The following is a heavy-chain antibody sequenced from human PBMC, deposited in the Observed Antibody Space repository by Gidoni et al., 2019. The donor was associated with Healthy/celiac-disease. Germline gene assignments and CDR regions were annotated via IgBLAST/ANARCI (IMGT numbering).Heavy chain of an antibody. Sequence: QVQLVESGGGVVQPGRSRRSSCAASGFNFRSSGMHWVRQAPGKGLEWVAVIWYDGSNKYYADSVKGRFTISRDNSKNTLYLQMNSLRAEDTAVYYCARDNGVYYYYYYLDVWGKGTTVTVSS. V-gene: IGHV3-33*01. D-gene: IGHD3-10*01. CDR1: GFNFRSSG. CDR3: ARDNGVYYYYYYLDV. CDR2: IWYDGSNK. J-gene: IGHJ6*03.